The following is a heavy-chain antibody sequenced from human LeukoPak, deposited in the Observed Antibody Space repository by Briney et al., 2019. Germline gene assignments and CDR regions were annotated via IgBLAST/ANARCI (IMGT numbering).Heavy chain of an antibody. Sequence: PGGPLRLSCAASGFTFSSYGMHWVRQAPGKGLEWVAVISYDGSNKYYADSVKGRFTISRDNSKNTLYLQMNSLRAEDTAVYYCARKSDIVATIDYWGQGTLVTVSS. J-gene: IGHJ4*02. V-gene: IGHV3-30*03. CDR2: ISYDGSNK. D-gene: IGHD5-12*01. CDR3: ARKSDIVATIDY. CDR1: GFTFSSYG.